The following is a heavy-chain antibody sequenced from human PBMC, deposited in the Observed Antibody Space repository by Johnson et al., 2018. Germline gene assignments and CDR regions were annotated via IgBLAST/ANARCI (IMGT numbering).Heavy chain of an antibody. CDR3: ARDSAPGTGAFEL. CDR2: IYYSGST. V-gene: IGHV4-59*01. D-gene: IGHD2-8*02. Sequence: QVQLQESGPGLVKPSETLSLTCTVSGGSISSYYWTWIRQPPGKGLEWIGYIYYSGSTNYNPSLKSRVTISVDTSKIQLSLTLSSVTAAVTAVYSCARDSAPGTGAFELWGHGTMVTVSS. CDR1: GGSISSYY. J-gene: IGHJ3*01.